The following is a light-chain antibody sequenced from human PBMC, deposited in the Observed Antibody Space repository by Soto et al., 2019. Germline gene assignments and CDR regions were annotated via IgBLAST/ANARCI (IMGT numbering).Light chain of an antibody. CDR1: SSNIGSNY. CDR2: SDN. J-gene: IGLJ2*01. CDR3: SLWADRLSNVV. Sequence: QSVLTQPPSASGTPGQRVTISCSGTSSNIGSNYVFWYQQFPGTAPKLLIYSDNQRPSGVPDRFSGSKSGTSASLAISGLRSEDEADFHCSLWADRLSNVVFGGGTQLTVL. V-gene: IGLV1-47*02.